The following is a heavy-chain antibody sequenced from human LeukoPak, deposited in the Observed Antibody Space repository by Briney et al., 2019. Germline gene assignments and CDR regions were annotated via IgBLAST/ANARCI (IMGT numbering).Heavy chain of an antibody. CDR3: AGRIAPPAPGVVSYGMDV. CDR1: GYMFTTYW. Sequence: GESLKISCKGSGYMFTTYWIGWVRQMPGKGLEWMGIIYPGDSDTRYSPSFQGQVTMSADTSISTAFLQWSSLKASDTATYYCAGRIAPPAPGVVSYGMDVWGQGTTVTVSS. V-gene: IGHV5-51*01. D-gene: IGHD6-13*01. CDR2: IYPGDSDT. J-gene: IGHJ6*02.